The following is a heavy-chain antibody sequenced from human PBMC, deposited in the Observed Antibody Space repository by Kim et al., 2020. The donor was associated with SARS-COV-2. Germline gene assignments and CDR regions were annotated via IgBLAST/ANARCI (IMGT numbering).Heavy chain of an antibody. V-gene: IGHV3-23*01. J-gene: IGHJ6*02. D-gene: IGHD3-10*01. CDR1: GFDFSSTS. CDR3: AKDRDAMDV. CDR2: IAGISDET. Sequence: GGSLRLSCAASGFDFSSTSMTWVRQAPGKGLEWVSSIAGISDETFYADSVRGRFTISRDYSKNTLHLQMNSLRAEDTAIYYCAKDRDAMDVWGQGTTVTVPS.